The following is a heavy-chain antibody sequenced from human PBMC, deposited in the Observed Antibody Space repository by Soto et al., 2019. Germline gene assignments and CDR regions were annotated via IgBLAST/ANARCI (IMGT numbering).Heavy chain of an antibody. J-gene: IGHJ4*02. V-gene: IGHV3-23*01. CDR1: GFTFSTYA. D-gene: IGHD5-12*01. CDR2: ISGSGGST. Sequence: EVQLLESGGGLVQHGGSLRLSCAASGFTFSTYAMSWVRQAPGKGLEWVSGISGSGGSTYYADSVKGRFTISRDNSKNTLYLQMNSLRADDTAVYYCAKETGGYYFDYWGQGTLVTVSS. CDR3: AKETGGYYFDY.